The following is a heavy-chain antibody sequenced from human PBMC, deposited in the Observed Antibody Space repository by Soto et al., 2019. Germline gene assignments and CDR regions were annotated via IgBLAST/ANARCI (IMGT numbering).Heavy chain of an antibody. Sequence: QVQLVQSGAEVKRPGASVKVSCKASGYTFTTDYMHWVRQAPGQGLEWLGIINPHGGSTTYAQKFQGRVTMTRDTSTSTVYLELSSLRSEDTAVYYCARAGYCSGGTCFHGNCDYWGQGTLVTVS. J-gene: IGHJ4*02. CDR2: INPHGGST. V-gene: IGHV1-46*01. CDR3: ARAGYCSGGTCFHGNCDY. D-gene: IGHD2-15*01. CDR1: GYTFTTDY.